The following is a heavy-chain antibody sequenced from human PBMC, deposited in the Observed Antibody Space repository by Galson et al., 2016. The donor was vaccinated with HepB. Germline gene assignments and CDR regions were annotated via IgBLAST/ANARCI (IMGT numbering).Heavy chain of an antibody. CDR1: GFSLSSRGVG. Sequence: PALVKPTQTLTLTCTFSGFSLSSRGVGVGWVRQPPGKALEWLAVIYWDNGTHYNPSLQNSLTITNDTSKNQVVLTMTNMDPVDTATYYCAHSKLGAGFWGQGTLVTVSS. D-gene: IGHD3-10*01. J-gene: IGHJ4*02. V-gene: IGHV2-5*02. CDR2: IYWDNGT. CDR3: AHSKLGAGF.